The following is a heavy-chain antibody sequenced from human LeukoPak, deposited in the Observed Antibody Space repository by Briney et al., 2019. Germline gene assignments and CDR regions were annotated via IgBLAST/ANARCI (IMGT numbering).Heavy chain of an antibody. CDR3: AKAEDTAMVTGPAGY. CDR1: GFTFTGYY. D-gene: IGHD5-18*01. J-gene: IGHJ4*02. V-gene: IGHV3-11*01. Sequence: GESLRLSCAASGFTFTGYYMSWVRRAPGKGLEWVSYVTGRGDTTHYADSVKGRFTISRDNAKNSVFLQMNSLRVEDTAVYYCAKAEDTAMVTGPAGYWGQGTLVTVSS. CDR2: VTGRGDTT.